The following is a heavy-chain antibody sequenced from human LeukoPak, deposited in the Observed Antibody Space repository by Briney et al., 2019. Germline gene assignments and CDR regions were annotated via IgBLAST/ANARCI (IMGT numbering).Heavy chain of an antibody. D-gene: IGHD2-2*01. CDR3: ARVRMYCSSTSCYQDSAGYFDY. Sequence: ASVKVSCKASGYTFTSYDISWVRQAPGQGLEWMGGIIPIFGTANYAQKFQGRVTITADKSTSTAYMELSSLRSEDTAVYYCARVRMYCSSTSCYQDSAGYFDYWGQGTLVTVSS. V-gene: IGHV1-69*06. CDR1: GYTFTSYD. CDR2: IIPIFGTA. J-gene: IGHJ4*02.